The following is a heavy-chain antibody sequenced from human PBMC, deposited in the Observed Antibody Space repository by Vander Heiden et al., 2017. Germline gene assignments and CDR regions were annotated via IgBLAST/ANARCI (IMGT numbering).Heavy chain of an antibody. J-gene: IGHJ6*02. V-gene: IGHV1-2*06. CDR1: GYTFTGYY. D-gene: IGHD2-2*01. CDR2: INPNSGGT. Sequence: QVQLVQSGAEVKKPGASVKVSCKSSGYTFTGYYIPWVRQAPGQGLEWMGRINPNSGGTNYAQKFQGRVTMTRDTSISTAYMELSRLRSDDTAVYYCARDLAAIVVVPAAMLGYGMDVWGQGTTVTVSS. CDR3: ARDLAAIVVVPAAMLGYGMDV.